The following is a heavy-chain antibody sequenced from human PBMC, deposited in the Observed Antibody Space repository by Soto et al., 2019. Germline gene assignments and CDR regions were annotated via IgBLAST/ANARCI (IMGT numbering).Heavy chain of an antibody. CDR2: ISWDSRSV. Sequence: GGSLRLSCAVSGFTFEDYAMHWVRQAPGKGLEWVSGISWDSRSVAYADSVKGRFTISRDNAENSLHLQMNSLRAEDTAVYYCAKSPYSSSWTGNYNWFDPWGQGTLVTVSS. V-gene: IGHV3-9*01. CDR1: GFTFEDYA. J-gene: IGHJ5*02. D-gene: IGHD6-13*01. CDR3: AKSPYSSSWTGNYNWFDP.